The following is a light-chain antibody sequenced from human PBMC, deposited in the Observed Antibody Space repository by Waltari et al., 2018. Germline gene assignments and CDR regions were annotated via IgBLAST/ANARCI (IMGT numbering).Light chain of an antibody. J-gene: IGKJ3*01. CDR2: DAS. Sequence: AIQITQSPSSLSASTGAKVTITCRASQGISNYLAWYQQKPGKAPTLLIYDASTLQRGVPSRFSGSGSGTDFTLTISCLQSEDFATFYCQQYYGYPLTFGPGTKVDVK. CDR3: QQYYGYPLT. CDR1: QGISNY. V-gene: IGKV1-8*01.